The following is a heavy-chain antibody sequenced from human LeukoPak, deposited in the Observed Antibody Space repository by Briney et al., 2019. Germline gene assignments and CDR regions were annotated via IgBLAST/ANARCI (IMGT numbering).Heavy chain of an antibody. CDR1: GGSISSSSYY. D-gene: IGHD2-2*03. CDR3: ARLLRVGYCSTTSCNWFDP. J-gene: IGHJ5*02. Sequence: SETLSLTCTVSGGSISSSSYYWGWIRQPPGKGLEWIGSIYYSGSTYYNPSLKSRVTISVDTSKNQFSLRLSSVTAADTAVYYCARLLRVGYCSTTSCNWFDPWGQGTLVTVSS. CDR2: IYYSGST. V-gene: IGHV4-39*07.